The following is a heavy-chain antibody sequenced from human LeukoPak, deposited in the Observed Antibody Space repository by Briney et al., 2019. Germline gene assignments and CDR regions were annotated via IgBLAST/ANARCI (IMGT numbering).Heavy chain of an antibody. D-gene: IGHD3-3*01. V-gene: IGHV4-59*01. CDR1: GGSISTYY. CDR2: VYYNGNT. J-gene: IGHJ5*02. CDR3: ARESWNYDFWSGYYNGSWFDP. Sequence: SETLSLTCTVSGGSISTYYWSWIRQPPGKGLEWIGYVYYNGNTNYNPSLKSRVTISLDTSKNQFSLKLSSVTAADTAVYYCARESWNYDFWSGYYNGSWFDPWGQGTLVTVSS.